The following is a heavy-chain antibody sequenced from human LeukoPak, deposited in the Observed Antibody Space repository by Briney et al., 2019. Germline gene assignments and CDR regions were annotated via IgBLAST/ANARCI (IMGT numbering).Heavy chain of an antibody. CDR3: ARVSTVTTRTFDY. CDR1: GFTFSSYA. J-gene: IGHJ4*02. D-gene: IGHD4-17*01. V-gene: IGHV3-23*01. CDR2: ISGSGGST. Sequence: GGSLRLSCAASGFTFSSYAMSWVRQAPGKELEWVSAISGSGGSTYYADSVKGRFTISRDNSKNTLYLQMNSLRAEDTAVYYCARVSTVTTRTFDYWGQGTLVTVSS.